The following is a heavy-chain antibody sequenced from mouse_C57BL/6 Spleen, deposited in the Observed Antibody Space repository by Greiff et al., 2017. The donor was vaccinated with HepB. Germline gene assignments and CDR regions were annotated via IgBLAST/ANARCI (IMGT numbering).Heavy chain of an antibody. CDR2: IDPSDSYT. V-gene: IGHV1-69*01. CDR3: GITTVVATDYAMDY. J-gene: IGHJ4*01. Sequence: QVQLQQPGAELVMPGASVKLSCKASGYTFTSYWMHWVKQRPGQGLEWIGEIDPSDSYTNYNHKFKGKSTLTVDKSSSTAYMQLSSLTSEDSAVYYCGITTVVATDYAMDYWGQGTSVTVSS. D-gene: IGHD1-1*01. CDR1: GYTFTSYW.